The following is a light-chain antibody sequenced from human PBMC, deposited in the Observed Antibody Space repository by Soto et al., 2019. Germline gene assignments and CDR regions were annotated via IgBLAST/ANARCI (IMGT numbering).Light chain of an antibody. V-gene: IGLV2-14*01. CDR1: SSDVGGYNY. CDR2: DIS. J-gene: IGLJ1*01. CDR3: RPLTRSSTYV. Sequence: QSALTQPASVSGSPGQSITISCTGTSSDVGGYNYVSWYQQHPDKAPKLMIYDISNRPSGVSNRFSGSKSGNTATLTISGVLAEDEADYYCRPLTRSSTYVCGPGTKLTVL.